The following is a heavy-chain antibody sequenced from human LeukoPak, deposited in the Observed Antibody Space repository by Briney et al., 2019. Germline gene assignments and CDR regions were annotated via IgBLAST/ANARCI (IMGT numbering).Heavy chain of an antibody. CDR3: ARSLYSSSSSV. D-gene: IGHD6-6*01. CDR2: INSDGSEG. J-gene: IGHJ3*01. Sequence: GGSLRLSCAVSGFTFSGFWMSWSRQAPGKGLEWVASINSDGSEGYYADVVKGRFTISRDNAKNSLYLQINSLRAEDTAVYYCARSLYSSSSSVWGQGTMVTVSS. CDR1: GFTFSGFW. V-gene: IGHV3-7*03.